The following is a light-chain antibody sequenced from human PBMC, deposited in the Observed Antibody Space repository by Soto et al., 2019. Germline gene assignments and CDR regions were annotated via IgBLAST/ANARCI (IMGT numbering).Light chain of an antibody. V-gene: IGKV1D-12*01. CDR2: YAS. CDR1: QDINGF. CDR3: HQAKSFPWT. J-gene: IGKJ1*01. Sequence: DIQMTQSPSSVSASVGDRVTITCRASQDINGFLAWYQQKPGRAPNLLMYYASNLQSGVPSRFSGYGSGTDFTLTINTLQPEDFATYYCHQAKSFPWTFGQGTKEEIK.